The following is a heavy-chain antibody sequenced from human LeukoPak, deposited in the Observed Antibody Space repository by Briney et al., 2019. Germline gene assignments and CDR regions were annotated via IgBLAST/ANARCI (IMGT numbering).Heavy chain of an antibody. D-gene: IGHD2-2*01. CDR3: ARDSSGTSCYEYPNDAFDI. V-gene: IGHV1-46*01. Sequence: ASVKVSCKASGYTFTSYYMHWARQAPGQGLEWMGMINPSGGSTSYAQKFQGRVTMTRDTSTSTVYMELSSLRSEHTAAYYCARDSSGTSCYEYPNDAFDIWGQGTMVTVSS. CDR2: INPSGGST. J-gene: IGHJ3*02. CDR1: GYTFTSYY.